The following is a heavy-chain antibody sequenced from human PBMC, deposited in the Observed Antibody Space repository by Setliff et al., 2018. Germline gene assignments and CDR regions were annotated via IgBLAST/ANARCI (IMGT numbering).Heavy chain of an antibody. Sequence: SETLSLTCRVSGYSIGSDYFWAWVRQPPGKGPEWVATIKHGGTTYYNPSLRSRVIISVDASKNAFSLRLNSVTSADTDVFYCARHAITSGGRPDYFDNWGPGTLVTVSS. J-gene: IGHJ4*02. D-gene: IGHD2-8*01. V-gene: IGHV4-38-2*01. CDR2: IKHGGTT. CDR1: GYSIGSDYF. CDR3: ARHAITSGGRPDYFDN.